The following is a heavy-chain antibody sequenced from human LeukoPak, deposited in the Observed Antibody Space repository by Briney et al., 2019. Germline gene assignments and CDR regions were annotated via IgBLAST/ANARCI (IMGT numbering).Heavy chain of an antibody. CDR1: GGSISSGGYY. V-gene: IGHV4-31*03. Sequence: SETLSLTCTVSGGSISSGGYYWSWIRQHPGKGLECIGYIYYSGSSYYNPSLKSRVTISVDTSKNQFSLKLSSVTAADTAVYYCARDSLAARPDYWGQGTLVTVSS. D-gene: IGHD6-6*01. J-gene: IGHJ4*02. CDR2: IYYSGSS. CDR3: ARDSLAARPDY.